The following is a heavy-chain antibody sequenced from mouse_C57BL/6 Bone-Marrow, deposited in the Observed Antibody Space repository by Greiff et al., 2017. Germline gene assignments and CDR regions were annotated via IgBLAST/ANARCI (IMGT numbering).Heavy chain of an antibody. D-gene: IGHD2-1*01. J-gene: IGHJ2*01. CDR2: ISSGGSYT. CDR1: GFTFSSYG. V-gene: IGHV5-6*02. CDR3: ARHYGNYDY. Sequence: EVKLEESGGDLVKPGGSLKLSCAASGFTFSSYGMSWVRQTPDKRLEWVATISSGGSYTYYPDSVKGRFTISRDNAKNTLYLQMSSLKSEDTAMYYCARHYGNYDYWGQGTTLTVSS.